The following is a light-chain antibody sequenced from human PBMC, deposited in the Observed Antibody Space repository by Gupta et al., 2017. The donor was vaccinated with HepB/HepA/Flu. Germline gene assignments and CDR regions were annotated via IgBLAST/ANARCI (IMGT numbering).Light chain of an antibody. J-gene: IGLJ2*01. V-gene: IGLV2-14*01. CDR1: SSDVGGDNY. Sequence: QSALTPPASVSGSPRPSITISCTGPSSDVGGDNYVSWYQQHPVKAPKLMIYDVSKRPSGVANRFSGSKSGNTASLTISVLEDEDDADYYCSSDTSSSTRGFGGGTKLTVL. CDR2: DVS. CDR3: SSDTSSSTRG.